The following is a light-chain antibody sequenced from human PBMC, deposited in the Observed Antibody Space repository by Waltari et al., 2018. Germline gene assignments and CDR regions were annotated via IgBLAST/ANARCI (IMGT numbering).Light chain of an antibody. CDR1: TGVVTSGHF. CDR3: FLVYGGVGV. CDR2: ATT. V-gene: IGLV7-46*01. J-gene: IGLJ3*02. Sequence: QAVVTQEPSLTVSPGGTVTLTCASNTGVVTSGHFPYWFQQKPGQAPKTLIYATTNKHSWTPARFSCALLGGKAALTLSGAQPEDEADYFCFLVYGGVGVFGGGTKLTVL.